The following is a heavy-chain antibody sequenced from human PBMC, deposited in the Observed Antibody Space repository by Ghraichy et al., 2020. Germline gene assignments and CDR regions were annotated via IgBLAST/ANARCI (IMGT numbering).Heavy chain of an antibody. J-gene: IGHJ4*02. CDR1: GYSFTTYG. Sequence: ASVKVSCKASGYSFTTYGISWVRQAPGQVLEWLGYISVYNGHTGYAQKFQDRVTMTIDTSTDTAYMELRNLKSDDTAVYSCARRNICGYSDYDCLDYWGQGTLVTVSS. D-gene: IGHD5-18*01. CDR3: ARRNICGYSDYDCLDY. V-gene: IGHV1-18*01. CDR2: ISVYNGHT.